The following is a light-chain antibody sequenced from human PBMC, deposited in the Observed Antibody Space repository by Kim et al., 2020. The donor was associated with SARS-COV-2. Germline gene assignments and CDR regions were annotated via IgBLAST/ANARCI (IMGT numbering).Light chain of an antibody. CDR3: QVWDSRSETQV. Sequence: SYELTQPPSMSVAPGKTATITCEGDNIRTRSVHWYQHQPGQAPVVVIYYDSHRPSGIPERFSASNSGNTATLTISRVEAGDEADYYCQVWDSRSETQVFGGGTQLTVL. CDR2: YDS. CDR1: NIRTRS. V-gene: IGLV3-21*01. J-gene: IGLJ3*02.